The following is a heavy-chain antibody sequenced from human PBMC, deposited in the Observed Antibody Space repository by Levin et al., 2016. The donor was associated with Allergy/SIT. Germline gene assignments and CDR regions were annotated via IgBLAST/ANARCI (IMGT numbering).Heavy chain of an antibody. CDR1: GGSISSSSHS. CDR3: HGGIVATITPDF. V-gene: IGHV4-61*02. Sequence: SETLSLTCTVSGGSISSSSHSWSWLRQPAGKGLEWIGRIYTSGYTNYNPSLKSPVTISVDTSKNQFSLKLNSVTAADTAVYYCHGGIVATITPDFWGQGTLVTVSS. CDR2: IYTSGYT. J-gene: IGHJ4*02. D-gene: IGHD5-12*01.